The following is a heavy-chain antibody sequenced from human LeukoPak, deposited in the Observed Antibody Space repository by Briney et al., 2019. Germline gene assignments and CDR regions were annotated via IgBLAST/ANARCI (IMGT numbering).Heavy chain of an antibody. Sequence: ETLSLTCAVYGGSFSGYYMSWVRQAPGKGLEWVSLIYSGGGTYYADSVKGRFTISRDNSRNMLYLQMNSLRVDDTAVYYCARGFRSVTTWGYFDYWGQGALVTVSS. V-gene: IGHV3-66*01. D-gene: IGHD4-17*01. CDR1: GGSFSGYY. CDR3: ARGFRSVTTWGYFDY. J-gene: IGHJ4*02. CDR2: IYSGGGT.